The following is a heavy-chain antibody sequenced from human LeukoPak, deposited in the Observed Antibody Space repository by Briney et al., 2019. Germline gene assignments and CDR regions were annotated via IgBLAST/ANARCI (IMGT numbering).Heavy chain of an antibody. CDR2: IYYSGST. Sequence: SETLSLTCTVSGGSISSYYWSWIRQPPGKGLEWIGYIYYSGSTNYNPSLKSRVTISVDTSKNQFSLKLSSVTAADTAVYYCAREGGRDTAMVTREYYFDYWGQGTLVTVSS. CDR3: AREGGRDTAMVTREYYFDY. D-gene: IGHD5-18*01. V-gene: IGHV4-59*01. CDR1: GGSISSYY. J-gene: IGHJ4*02.